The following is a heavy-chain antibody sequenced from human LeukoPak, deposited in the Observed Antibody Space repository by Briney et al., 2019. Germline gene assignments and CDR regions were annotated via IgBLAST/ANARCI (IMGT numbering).Heavy chain of an antibody. J-gene: IGHJ4*02. CDR1: GYTFTSYG. V-gene: IGHV1-18*01. CDR2: ISAYNGNT. D-gene: IGHD6-13*01. Sequence: ASVKVSCKASGYTFTSYGISWVRQAPGQGLEWMGWISAYNGNTNYAQKLQGRVTMTTDTSTSTAYMELRSLRSDDTAVYYCARIPPDQQLDLLGYWGQGTLVTVSS. CDR3: ARIPPDQQLDLLGY.